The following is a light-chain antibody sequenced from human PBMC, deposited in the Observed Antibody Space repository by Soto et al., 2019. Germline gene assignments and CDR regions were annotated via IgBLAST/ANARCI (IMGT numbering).Light chain of an antibody. CDR3: QQRSDWPIT. Sequence: EIVLTQSPCTLSLSPGERATLSCRASQSVSSSYLAWYQQKPGQAPRLLIYGASSRATGIPDRFSGSGSGTDFTLTISSLEPEDCALYYCQQRSDWPITFGQGTRLEIK. CDR2: GAS. CDR1: QSVSSSY. V-gene: IGKV3D-20*02. J-gene: IGKJ5*01.